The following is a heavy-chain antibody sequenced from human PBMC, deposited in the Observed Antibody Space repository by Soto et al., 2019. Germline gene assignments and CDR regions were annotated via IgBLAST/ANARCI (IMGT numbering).Heavy chain of an antibody. V-gene: IGHV4-34*01. CDR1: GGSFSGYY. CDR2: INHSGST. J-gene: IGHJ4*02. CDR3: ARVARDSSSFYFDY. D-gene: IGHD6-13*01. Sequence: SETLSLTCAVYGGSFSGYYWSWIRRPPGKGLEWIGEINHSGSTNYNPSLKSRVTISVDTSKNQFSLKLSSVTAADTAVYYCARVARDSSSFYFDYWGQGTLVTVSS.